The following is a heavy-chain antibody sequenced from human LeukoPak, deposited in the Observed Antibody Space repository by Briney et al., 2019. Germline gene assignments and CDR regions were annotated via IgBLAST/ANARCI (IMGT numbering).Heavy chain of an antibody. V-gene: IGHV4-34*01. CDR2: INHSGST. Sequence: SETLSLTCAVYGGSFSGYYWSWIRQPPGKGLEWIGEINHSGSTNYDPSLKSRVTISVDTSKNQFSLKLSSVTAADTAVYYCAKGYCRGNSCYDDRGAFDYWGQGTLVTVSS. CDR3: AKGYCRGNSCYDDRGAFDY. J-gene: IGHJ4*02. CDR1: GGSFSGYY. D-gene: IGHD2-2*01.